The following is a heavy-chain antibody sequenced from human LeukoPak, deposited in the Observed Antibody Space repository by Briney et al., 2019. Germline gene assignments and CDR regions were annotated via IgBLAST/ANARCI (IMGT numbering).Heavy chain of an antibody. CDR2: IYYSGST. D-gene: IGHD3-9*01. CDR3: ARDPGDDYDILTGYPQAAFDI. V-gene: IGHV4-59*12. Sequence: PSETLSLTCGVSGGAITNYYWSWIRQPPGKGLEWIGYIYYSGSTNYNPSLKSRVTISVDTSKNQFSLKLSSVTAADTAVYYCARDPGDDYDILTGYPQAAFDIWGQGTMVTVSS. J-gene: IGHJ3*02. CDR1: GGAITNYY.